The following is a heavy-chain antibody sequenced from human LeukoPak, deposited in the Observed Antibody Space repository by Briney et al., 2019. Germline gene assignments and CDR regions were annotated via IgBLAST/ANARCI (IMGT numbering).Heavy chain of an antibody. Sequence: GGSLRLSCAPSGFTFSSYAMHWVRQAPGKGLEWVAGIWYDGSNKFYADSVKGRLTISGDNSKNTLYLQMDSLRAEDTAVYYCARDSSGSFDIWGQGTMVTVSS. D-gene: IGHD3-22*01. CDR3: ARDSSGSFDI. CDR2: IWYDGSNK. V-gene: IGHV3-33*01. CDR1: GFTFSSYA. J-gene: IGHJ3*02.